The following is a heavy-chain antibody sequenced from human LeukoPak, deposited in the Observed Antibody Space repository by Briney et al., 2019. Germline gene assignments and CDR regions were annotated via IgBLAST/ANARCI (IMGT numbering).Heavy chain of an antibody. D-gene: IGHD3-22*01. CDR3: ARSPNPEYYYDSSGYYYVDY. V-gene: IGHV4-39*07. CDR2: IYYSGST. J-gene: IGHJ4*02. Sequence: SETLSLTCTVSGGSISSSSYYWGWIRQPRGKGLEWIGSIYYSGSTYYNPSLKSRVTISVDTSKNQFSLKLSSVTAADTAVYYCARSPNPEYYYDSSGYYYVDYWGQGTLVTVSS. CDR1: GGSISSSSYY.